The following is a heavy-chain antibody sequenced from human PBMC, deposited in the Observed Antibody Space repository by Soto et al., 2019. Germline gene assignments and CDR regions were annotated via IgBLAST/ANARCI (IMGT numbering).Heavy chain of an antibody. D-gene: IGHD3-10*01. CDR2: IIPLFGTT. CDR3: AAELGFGKLSVV. CDR1: GDTFKNCV. V-gene: IGHV1-69*01. J-gene: IGHJ6*02. Sequence: QVQVVQSGVEVRRPGSSVKVSCKASGDTFKNCVISWVRQAPGQGLEWMGGIIPLFGTTDFAQRFQGRLTITTDESTTTDYMELSRLRSEDTATYYCAAELGFGKLSVVWGQGITVIVSS.